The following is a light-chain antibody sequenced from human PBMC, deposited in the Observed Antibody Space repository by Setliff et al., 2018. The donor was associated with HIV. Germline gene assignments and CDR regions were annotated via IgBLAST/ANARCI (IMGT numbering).Light chain of an antibody. CDR1: SSDIGSHNH. V-gene: IGLV2-8*01. Sequence: ALAQPPSASGSPGQSVAISCTGTSSDIGSHNHVSWYQQYPGKAPKLMIYELSQRPSGVPDRFSGSKSGNTASLTVSGLQAEDEADYYCASYAGDGVHDIYVFGTGTKVTVL. CDR3: ASYAGDGVHDIYV. CDR2: ELS. J-gene: IGLJ1*01.